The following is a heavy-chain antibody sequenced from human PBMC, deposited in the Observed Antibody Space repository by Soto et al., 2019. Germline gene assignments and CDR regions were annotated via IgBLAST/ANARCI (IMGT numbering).Heavy chain of an antibody. J-gene: IGHJ4*02. Sequence: PGGSLRLSCATSGFTFSDFYMSWVRQAPGKGPEWVSYISDDGYTIYYADSVKGRFTISRDNAENSLYLQMNNLRAEDTAVYYCARDIAWGYYDSSGYPPPFDYWGQGTLVTVSS. D-gene: IGHD3-22*01. CDR3: ARDIAWGYYDSSGYPPPFDY. V-gene: IGHV3-11*04. CDR2: ISDDGYTI. CDR1: GFTFSDFY.